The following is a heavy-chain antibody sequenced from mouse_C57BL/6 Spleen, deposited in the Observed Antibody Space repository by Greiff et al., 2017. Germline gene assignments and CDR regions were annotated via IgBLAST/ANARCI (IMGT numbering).Heavy chain of an antibody. CDR1: GFTFTDYY. CDR3: ARLDCNYVWYFDD. D-gene: IGHD2-1*01. Sequence: EVKLMESGGGLVQPGGSLSLSCAASGFTFTDYYMSWVRQPPGKALEWLGFIRNKANGYTTEYSASVKGRFTISRDNSQSILYLQMNALSAEDSATYYCARLDCNYVWYFDDWGTGTTVTVSS. CDR2: IRNKANGYTT. V-gene: IGHV7-3*01. J-gene: IGHJ1*03.